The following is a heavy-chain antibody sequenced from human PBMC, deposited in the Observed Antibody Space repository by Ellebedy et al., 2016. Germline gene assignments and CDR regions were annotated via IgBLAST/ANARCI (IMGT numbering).Heavy chain of an antibody. CDR3: AKWDTLSGYYLD. CDR1: GFTFSSYA. D-gene: IGHD3-22*01. J-gene: IGHJ4*02. V-gene: IGHV3-23*01. CDR2: ISGSGGST. Sequence: GESLKISXAASGFTFSSYAMSWVRQAPGKGLEWVSAISGSGGSTYYADSVKGRFTISRDNSKNTLYLQMNSLRAEDTAVYYCAKWDTLSGYYLDWGQGTLVTVSS.